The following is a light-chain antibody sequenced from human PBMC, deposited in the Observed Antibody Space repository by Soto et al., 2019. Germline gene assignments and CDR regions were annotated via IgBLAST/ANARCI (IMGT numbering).Light chain of an antibody. V-gene: IGLV2-14*01. CDR2: DVS. CDR1: SSDVGGYNY. J-gene: IGLJ1*01. Sequence: QSVLTQPASVSGSPGQSITISCTGTSSDVGGYNYVSWYQQHPGKAPKLMIYDVSNRPSGVSNRFSGSKSGNTASLTISGLQAEDEADYYCSSYTSSRTRVFGTGTKATVL. CDR3: SSYTSSRTRV.